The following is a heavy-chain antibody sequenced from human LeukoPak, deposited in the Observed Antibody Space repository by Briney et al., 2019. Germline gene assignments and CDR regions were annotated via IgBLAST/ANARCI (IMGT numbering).Heavy chain of an antibody. CDR1: GFTFSSYA. CDR2: ISSNGGST. V-gene: IGHV3-64*01. D-gene: IGHD6-13*01. CDR3: ARDKESGSWYPFVGPSYY. Sequence: GGSLRLSCAASGFTFSSYAMHWVRQAPGKGLEYVSAISSNGGSTYYANSVKGRFTISRDNSKNTLYLQMGSLRAEDMAVYYCARDKESGSWYPFVGPSYYWGQGTLVTVSS. J-gene: IGHJ4*02.